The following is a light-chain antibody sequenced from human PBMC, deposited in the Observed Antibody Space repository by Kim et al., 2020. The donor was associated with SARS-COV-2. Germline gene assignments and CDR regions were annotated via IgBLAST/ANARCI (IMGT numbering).Light chain of an antibody. J-gene: IGLJ1*01. CDR3: QAWDSSTFYV. V-gene: IGLV3-1*01. CDR1: KLGDKY. CDR2: QGN. Sequence: YPGQTASITCSGDKLGDKYACWYQQKPGQSPVLVIYQGNKRPSGIPERFSGSNSGNTATLTISGTQAMDEADYYCQAWDSSTFYVFGTGTKVTVL.